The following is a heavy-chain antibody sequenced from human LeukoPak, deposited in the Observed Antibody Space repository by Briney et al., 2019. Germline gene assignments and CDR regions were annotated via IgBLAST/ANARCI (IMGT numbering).Heavy chain of an antibody. Sequence: GGSLRLSCTASGFIFSSYWTSWVRQAPGKGLEWVANIKYDGSEKYYVDSVKGRFTISRDNAKNSLYLQMNSLRAEDTAVYYCAREPPRERWFDTWGQGTLVTVYS. CDR2: IKYDGSEK. D-gene: IGHD1-1*01. CDR1: GFIFSSYW. CDR3: AREPPRERWFDT. V-gene: IGHV3-7*03. J-gene: IGHJ5*02.